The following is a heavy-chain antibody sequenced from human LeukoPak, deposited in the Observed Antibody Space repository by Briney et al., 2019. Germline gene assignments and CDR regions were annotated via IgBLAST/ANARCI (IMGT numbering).Heavy chain of an antibody. Sequence: GGSLRLSCAASGFTFSSYSMNWVRQAPGKGLEWVSSISSSSSYIYYADSVKGRFTISRDNSKNTLYLQMNSLRAEDTAVYYCARDHKDGYSSSWGPVDWGQGTLVTVSS. V-gene: IGHV3-21*04. CDR3: ARDHKDGYSSSWGPVD. D-gene: IGHD6-13*01. J-gene: IGHJ4*02. CDR1: GFTFSSYS. CDR2: ISSSSSYI.